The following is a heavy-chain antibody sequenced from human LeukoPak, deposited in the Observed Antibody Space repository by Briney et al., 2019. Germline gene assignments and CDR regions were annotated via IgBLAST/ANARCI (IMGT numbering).Heavy chain of an antibody. CDR1: GYTFTRYY. V-gene: IGHV1-2*02. CDR2: ISPTSGGT. J-gene: IGHJ4*02. Sequence: ASVNVSCKASGYTFTRYYMHWVRQAPGQGLEWMGWISPTSGGTNYAQKFQGRVTMTRDTSISTAYMELSRVRSDDTAVYYCARAHEHSYDYWGQGTLVTVSS. CDR3: ARAHEHSYDY.